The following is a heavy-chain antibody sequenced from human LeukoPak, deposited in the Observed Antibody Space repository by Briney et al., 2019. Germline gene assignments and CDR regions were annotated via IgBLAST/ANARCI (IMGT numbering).Heavy chain of an antibody. Sequence: GRSLRLSCAASGFTFDDYAMHWVRQAPGKGLEWVSGISWNSGSIGYADSVKGRFTISRDNAKNSLYLQMNSLRAEDTAVFYCARDSGYNAFDIWGQGTMVTVSS. CDR1: GFTFDDYA. D-gene: IGHD5-12*01. CDR3: ARDSGYNAFDI. CDR2: ISWNSGSI. J-gene: IGHJ3*02. V-gene: IGHV3-9*01.